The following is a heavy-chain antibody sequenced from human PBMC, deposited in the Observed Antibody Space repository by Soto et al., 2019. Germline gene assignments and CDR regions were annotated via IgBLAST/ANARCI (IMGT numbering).Heavy chain of an antibody. D-gene: IGHD2-15*01. Sequence: ASVKVSCKASGGTFSSYTISWVRQAPGQGLEWMGWMNPNSGNTGYAQKFQGRVTMTRNTSISTAYMELSSLRSEDTAVYYCASFPRIYYYYYMDVWGKGTTVTVSS. V-gene: IGHV1-8*02. J-gene: IGHJ6*03. CDR3: ASFPRIYYYYYMDV. CDR2: MNPNSGNT. CDR1: GGTFSSYT.